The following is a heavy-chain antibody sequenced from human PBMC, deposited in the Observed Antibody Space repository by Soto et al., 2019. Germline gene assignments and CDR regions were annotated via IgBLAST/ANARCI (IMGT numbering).Heavy chain of an antibody. V-gene: IGHV3-21*01. Sequence: PGGSLRLSCAASGFAFSSYSMNWVRQAPGKGLEWVSSISSSSSYIYYADSVKGRFTISRDNAKNSLYLQMNSLRAEDTAVYYCAREYVGQAVAGPPDYWGQGTLVTSPQ. J-gene: IGHJ4*02. CDR1: GFAFSSYS. D-gene: IGHD6-19*01. CDR2: ISSSSSYI. CDR3: AREYVGQAVAGPPDY.